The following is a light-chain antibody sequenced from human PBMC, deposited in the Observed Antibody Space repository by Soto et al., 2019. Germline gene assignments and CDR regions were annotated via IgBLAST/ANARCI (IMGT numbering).Light chain of an antibody. J-gene: IGLJ1*01. Sequence: QSVLTQSPSASGTPGQRVTISCYGSSSNIGSYPVYWYQQLPGTAPKLLINSDDQRPSGVPDRFSASQSGTSASLAISGLRSEDEADYYCAAWDASLSGHVFGAGTKVTVL. V-gene: IGLV1-47*01. CDR3: AAWDASLSGHV. CDR1: SSNIGSYP. CDR2: SDD.